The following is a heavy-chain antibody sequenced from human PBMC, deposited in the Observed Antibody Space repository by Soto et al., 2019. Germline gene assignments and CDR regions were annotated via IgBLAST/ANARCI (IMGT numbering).Heavy chain of an antibody. CDR1: GFTFSSYG. D-gene: IGHD3-3*01. CDR2: IWYDGSNK. Sequence: QTGGSLRLSCAASGFTFSSYGMHWVRQAPGKGLEWVAVIWYDGSNKYYADSVKGRFTISRDNSKNTLYLQMNSLRAEDTAVYYCARGIFGSWTLMGGYDGAFDIWGQGTMVTVSS. CDR3: ARGIFGSWTLMGGYDGAFDI. J-gene: IGHJ3*02. V-gene: IGHV3-33*01.